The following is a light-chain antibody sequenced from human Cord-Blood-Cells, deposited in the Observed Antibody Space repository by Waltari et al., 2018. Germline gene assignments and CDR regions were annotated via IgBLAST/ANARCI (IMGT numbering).Light chain of an antibody. V-gene: IGKV1-5*01. CDR3: QQYNSYSLT. J-gene: IGKJ3*01. CDR1: QSISSW. Sequence: DIQMSQSTSTLSASVGHRVTNTCRVSQSISSWLAWYQQKPGKAPKLLIYDASSLESGVPSRFSGSGSGTEFTLTISSLQPDDFATYYCQQYNSYSLTFGPGTKVDIK. CDR2: DAS.